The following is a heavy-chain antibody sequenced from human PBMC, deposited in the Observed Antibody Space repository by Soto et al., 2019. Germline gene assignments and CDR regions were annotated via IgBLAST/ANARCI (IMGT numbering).Heavy chain of an antibody. CDR3: AXAXXGKWHPXXY. D-gene: IGHD6-19*01. CDR1: GFFFRDFG. V-gene: IGHV3-33*01. CDR2: IWYDGSNT. Sequence: PGGSLRLSCVASGFFFRDFGMHWVRQAPGKGLEWVSVIWYDGSNTYQGESVKGRFTMSRDISKNTLYLQMDSLRPEDTAVYYCAXAXXGKWHPXXYXXHGTLVTVSS. J-gene: IGHJ4*01.